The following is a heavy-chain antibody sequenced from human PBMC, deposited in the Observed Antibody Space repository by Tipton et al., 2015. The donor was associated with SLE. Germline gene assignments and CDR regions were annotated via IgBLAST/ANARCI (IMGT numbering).Heavy chain of an antibody. V-gene: IGHV4-39*07. CDR3: SRRIGVNGPFDY. CDR2: VSYSGST. J-gene: IGHJ4*02. D-gene: IGHD5/OR15-5a*01. CDR1: GASISSGYYY. Sequence: GLVKPSETLSLTCTVSGASISSGYYYWGWIRQPPGKGLEWIGTVSYSGSTYYNSSLMSRVTISADMSNNHFSLRLTSVTAADTALYFCSRRIGVNGPFDYWGQGTLVTVSA.